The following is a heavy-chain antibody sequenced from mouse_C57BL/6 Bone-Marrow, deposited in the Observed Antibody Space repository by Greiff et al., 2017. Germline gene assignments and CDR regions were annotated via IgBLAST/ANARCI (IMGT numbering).Heavy chain of an antibody. D-gene: IGHD1-1*01. CDR2: ISYDGSN. CDR1: GYSITSGYY. Sequence: ESGPGLVKPSQSLSLTCSVTGYSITSGYYWNWIRQFPGNKLEWMGYISYDGSNNYNPSLKNRISITRDTSKNQFFLKLNSVTTEDTATYYCARRELLRFAYWGQGTLVTVSA. V-gene: IGHV3-6*01. J-gene: IGHJ3*01. CDR3: ARRELLRFAY.